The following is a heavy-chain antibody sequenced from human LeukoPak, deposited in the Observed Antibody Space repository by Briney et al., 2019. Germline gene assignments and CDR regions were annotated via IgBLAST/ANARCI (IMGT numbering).Heavy chain of an antibody. D-gene: IGHD6-19*01. J-gene: IGHJ4*02. CDR3: TRGPPRLGDH. Sequence: GESLKISCKASGYSFTNYWIGWVRQMPGKGLGWMGLIYPHDSKTRYNPSLQGQVTISVDKSLTTAYLHWNSLNASDSAFYYCTRGPPRLGDHWGQGTLVTVSS. CDR1: GYSFTNYW. CDR2: IYPHDSKT. V-gene: IGHV5-51*01.